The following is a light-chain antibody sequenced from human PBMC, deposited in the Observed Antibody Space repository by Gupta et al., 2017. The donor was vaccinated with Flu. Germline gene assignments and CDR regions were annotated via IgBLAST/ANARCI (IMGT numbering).Light chain of an antibody. CDR1: RFRNSY. Sequence: GDRFRNSYASWYKKKPEQAPVLVIYAKTIRPSGIPDRFSGASAANNASLTITWAQEEDEADYYCNSRDSTDYPHAVFGGGTKLTVL. V-gene: IGLV3-19*01. CDR3: NSRDSTDYPHAV. CDR2: AKT. J-gene: IGLJ2*01.